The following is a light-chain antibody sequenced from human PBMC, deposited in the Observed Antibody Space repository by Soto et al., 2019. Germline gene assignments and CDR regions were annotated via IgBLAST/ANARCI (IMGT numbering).Light chain of an antibody. CDR1: SSDVGGYNY. Sequence: QSVLTQPASVSGSPGQSITISCTGTSSDVGGYNYVSWYQQYPGKAPKLMIYDVSNRPSGVSNRFSGSKSGNTASLTISGLQAEDEADYYCSSYTSRTTLYVFGTGTQLTVL. J-gene: IGLJ1*01. CDR3: SSYTSRTTLYV. V-gene: IGLV2-14*01. CDR2: DVS.